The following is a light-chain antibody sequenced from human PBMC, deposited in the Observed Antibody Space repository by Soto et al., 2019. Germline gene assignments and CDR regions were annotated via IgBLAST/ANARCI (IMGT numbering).Light chain of an antibody. CDR1: QSVSNC. J-gene: IGKJ1*01. CDR2: DAS. Sequence: EIVLTQSPGTLSVSPGERATLSCRASQSVSNCLAWYQQKPGQAPRLLIYDASTRATGIPARFSGSGSGTDFTLTISGLQSEDFAVYYCQQYNNWPPWTFGQGTKVEIK. V-gene: IGKV3-15*01. CDR3: QQYNNWPPWT.